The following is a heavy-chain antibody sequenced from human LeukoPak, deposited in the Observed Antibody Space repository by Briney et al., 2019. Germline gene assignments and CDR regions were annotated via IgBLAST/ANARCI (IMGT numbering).Heavy chain of an antibody. CDR1: GGSISSSSYY. CDR2: IYSSGST. V-gene: IGHV4-39*07. CDR3: ASIDFYNYYYYMDV. Sequence: SETLSLTCTVSGGSISSSSYYWGWIRQPPGKGLEWIGSIYSSGSTYYNPSLKSRVTVSVDTSKNQFSLKLSSVTAADTAVYYCASIDFYNYYYYMDVWGKGTTVTVSS. J-gene: IGHJ6*03. D-gene: IGHD2/OR15-2a*01.